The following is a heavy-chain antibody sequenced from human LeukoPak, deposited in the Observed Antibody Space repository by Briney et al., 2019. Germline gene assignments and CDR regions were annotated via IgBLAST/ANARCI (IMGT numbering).Heavy chain of an antibody. D-gene: IGHD1-14*01. CDR1: LDSTTSNF. CDR2: IHRGGSP. Sequence: SETLSLTCTVSLDSTTSNFWSWVRQPPGKGLEWIGEIHRGGSPNYNPSLQSRVTISIDRSRNQIVLELSSVTAADTAFDYCAREILGGFNPGAYWGQGTLVTVSS. J-gene: IGHJ4*02. V-gene: IGHV4-4*02. CDR3: AREILGGFNPGAY.